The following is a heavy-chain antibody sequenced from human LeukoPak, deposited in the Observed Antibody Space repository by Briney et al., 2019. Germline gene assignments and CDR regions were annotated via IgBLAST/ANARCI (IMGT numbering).Heavy chain of an antibody. J-gene: IGHJ5*02. Sequence: GGSLRLSCAASGFTFSNYAMSWVRQAPGKGLEWVSAISGSGGGTYYADSVKGRFTISRDNSKNTLYLQMNSLRAEDTAVYYCTKSNGDHLLCHHWGQGTLVTVSS. V-gene: IGHV3-23*01. CDR1: GFTFSNYA. CDR2: ISGSGGGT. CDR3: TKSNGDHLLCHH. D-gene: IGHD2-2*01.